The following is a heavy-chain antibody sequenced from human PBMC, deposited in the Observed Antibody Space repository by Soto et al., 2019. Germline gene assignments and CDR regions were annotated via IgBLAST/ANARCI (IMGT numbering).Heavy chain of an antibody. Sequence: SETLSLTCTVSGGSISSYYWSWIRQPPGKGLEWIGYIYYSDSINYNPSLKSRVIISDDTSKNQFFLRLSSVTAADTAVYYCARADDYYDSSGYYYAWFDPWGQGTLVTVSS. CDR1: GGSISSYY. CDR3: ARADDYYDSSGYYYAWFDP. J-gene: IGHJ5*02. V-gene: IGHV4-59*12. CDR2: IYYSDSI. D-gene: IGHD3-22*01.